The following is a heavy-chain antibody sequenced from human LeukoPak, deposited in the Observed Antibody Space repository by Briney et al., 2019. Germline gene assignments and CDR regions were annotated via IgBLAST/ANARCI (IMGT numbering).Heavy chain of an antibody. J-gene: IGHJ4*02. CDR2: ISGSGGST. CDR1: GFTFSSYG. Sequence: GGSLRLSCAASGFTFSSYGMSWVRQAPGKGLEWVSAISGSGGSTYYADSVKGRFTISRDNSKNTLYLQMNSLRAEDTAVYYCAKDRLLNCRGDCYIFDYWGQGTVVTVSS. CDR3: AKDRLLNCRGDCYIFDY. V-gene: IGHV3-23*01. D-gene: IGHD2-21*02.